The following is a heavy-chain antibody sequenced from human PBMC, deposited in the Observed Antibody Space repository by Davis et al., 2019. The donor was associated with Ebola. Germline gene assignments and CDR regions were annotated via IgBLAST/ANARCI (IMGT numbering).Heavy chain of an antibody. J-gene: IGHJ4*02. CDR3: AKEGAPYEYVWGSYRSGPRPGTFFDY. Sequence: GGSLRLSCAASGFTFGSYAMNWVRQAPGEGLEWVSGLSGSGGTTYYANFVKGRFTISRDNSRNTLFLQMNSLRAEDTDVYYCAKEGAPYEYVWGSYRSGPRPGTFFDYWGQGTLVTVSS. CDR1: GFTFGSYA. D-gene: IGHD3-16*02. CDR2: LSGSGGTT. V-gene: IGHV3-23*01.